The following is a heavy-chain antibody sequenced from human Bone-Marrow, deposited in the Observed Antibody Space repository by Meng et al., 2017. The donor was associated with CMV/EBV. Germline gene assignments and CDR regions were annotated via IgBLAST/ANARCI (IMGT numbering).Heavy chain of an antibody. D-gene: IGHD2-2*01. CDR2: ISGSGGST. V-gene: IGHV3-23*01. Sequence: GGSLRLSCAASGFTFSSYAMSWVRQAPGKGLEWVSAISGSGGSTYYADSVKGRFTISRDNSKNTLYLQMSSLRAEDTAVYYCAKMYCSSTSCVGNWFDPWGQGTLVTVSS. CDR3: AKMYCSSTSCVGNWFDP. CDR1: GFTFSSYA. J-gene: IGHJ5*02.